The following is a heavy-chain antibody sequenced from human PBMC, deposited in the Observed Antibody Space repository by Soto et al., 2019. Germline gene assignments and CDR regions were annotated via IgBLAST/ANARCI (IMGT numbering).Heavy chain of an antibody. Sequence: GESLKISCKGSGYSFSDHWIGWVRQMPGKGLEWMGIIYPGDSNTRYSPSFRGQVTISVDKSITTAYLQWSSLKASDTAMYYCARRHYDGDDYYYYVIDVWGQGSTVTVSS. CDR3: ARRHYDGDDYYYYVIDV. D-gene: IGHD3-16*01. J-gene: IGHJ6*02. CDR1: GYSFSDHW. CDR2: IYPGDSNT. V-gene: IGHV5-51*01.